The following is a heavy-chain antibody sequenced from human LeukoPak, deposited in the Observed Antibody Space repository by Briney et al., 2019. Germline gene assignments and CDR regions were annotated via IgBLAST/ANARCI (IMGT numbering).Heavy chain of an antibody. V-gene: IGHV4-34*01. CDR1: GGSFSGYY. J-gene: IGHJ6*02. Sequence: SETLSLTCAVYGGSFSGYYWSWIRQPPGKGLEWIGEINHSGSTNYNPSLKSRVTISVDTSKNQFSLKLSSVTAADTAVYYCARGPGENYYYHGMDVWGQGTTVTVSS. CDR3: ARGPGENYYYHGMDV. CDR2: INHSGST. D-gene: IGHD3-10*01.